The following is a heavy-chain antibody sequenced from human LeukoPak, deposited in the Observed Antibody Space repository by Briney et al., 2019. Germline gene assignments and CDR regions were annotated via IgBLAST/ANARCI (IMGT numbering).Heavy chain of an antibody. Sequence: QTGGSLRLSCAASGFTFSSYAMSWVRQAPGKGLEWVAVISYDGSNKYYADSVKGRFTISRDNSKNTLYLQMNSLRAEDTAVYYCARRLSTVPPDYWGQGTLVTVSS. CDR3: ARRLSTVPPDY. D-gene: IGHD4-17*01. V-gene: IGHV3-30-3*01. J-gene: IGHJ4*02. CDR2: ISYDGSNK. CDR1: GFTFSSYA.